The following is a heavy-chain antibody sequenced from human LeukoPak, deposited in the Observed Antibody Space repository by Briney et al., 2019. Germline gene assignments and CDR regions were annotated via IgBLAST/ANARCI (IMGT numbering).Heavy chain of an antibody. CDR1: GGSISSYY. D-gene: IGHD6-13*01. V-gene: IGHV4-39*01. CDR3: ARRMVGGIAAAGTIDY. J-gene: IGHJ4*02. Sequence: KPSETLSLTCTVSGGSISSYYWGWIRQPPGKGLEWIGSIYYSGSTYYNPSLKSRVTISVDTSKNQFSLKLSSVTAADTAVYYCARRMVGGIAAAGTIDYWGQGTLVTVSS. CDR2: IYYSGST.